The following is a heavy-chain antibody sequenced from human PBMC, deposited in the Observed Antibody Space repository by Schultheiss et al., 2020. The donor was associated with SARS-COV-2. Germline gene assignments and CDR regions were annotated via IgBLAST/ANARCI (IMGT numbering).Heavy chain of an antibody. Sequence: SGPTLVKPTQTLTLTCTFSGFSLSGSGMSVTWVRQPPGKALEWLALIAWDDDKYYKRGLETRLTIFKDTSKNQVVLTMTNVDPGDTATYYCARMVTAVAGLGYYYYYGMDVWGQGTTVTVSS. D-gene: IGHD6-19*01. CDR1: GFSLSGSGMS. CDR2: IAWDDDK. J-gene: IGHJ6*02. CDR3: ARMVTAVAGLGYYYYYGMDV. V-gene: IGHV2-70*20.